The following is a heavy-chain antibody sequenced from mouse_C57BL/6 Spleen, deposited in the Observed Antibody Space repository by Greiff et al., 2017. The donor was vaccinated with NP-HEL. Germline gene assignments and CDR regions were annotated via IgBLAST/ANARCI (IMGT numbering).Heavy chain of an antibody. J-gene: IGHJ2*01. CDR2: INPSSGYT. V-gene: IGHV1-4*01. D-gene: IGHD4-1*01. CDR1: GYTFTSYT. Sequence: VQLQQSGAELARPGASVKMSCKASGYTFTSYTMHWVKQRPGQGLEWIGYINPSSGYTKYNQKFKDKATLTADKSSSTAYMQLSSLTSEDSAVYYCARELTGTLYYFDYWGQGTTLTVSS. CDR3: ARELTGTLYYFDY.